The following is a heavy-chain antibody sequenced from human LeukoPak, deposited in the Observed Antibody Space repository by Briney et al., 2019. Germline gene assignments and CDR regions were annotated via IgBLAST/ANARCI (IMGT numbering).Heavy chain of an antibody. CDR2: IRSKAYGGTT. V-gene: IGHV3-49*03. D-gene: IGHD4-17*01. CDR1: GFTFGDYA. J-gene: IGHJ3*02. CDR3: TSFGDYDEAFDI. Sequence: GGSLRLSCTASGFTFGDYAMSWFRQAPGRGLEWVGFIRSKAYGGTTEYAASVKGRFTISRDDSKSIAYLQMNSLKTEDTAVYYCTSFGDYDEAFDIWGQGTMVTVSS.